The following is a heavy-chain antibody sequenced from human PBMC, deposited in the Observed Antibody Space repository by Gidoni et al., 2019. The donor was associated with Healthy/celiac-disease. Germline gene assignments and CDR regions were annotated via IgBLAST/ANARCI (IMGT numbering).Heavy chain of an antibody. CDR3: ARASRDDYVWGSYRYRFDY. CDR2: IYHSGST. V-gene: IGHV4-4*02. D-gene: IGHD3-16*02. Sequence: QVQLQESGPGLVKPSGTLSLTCAVSGGSISSSNWWSWVRQPPGKGLEWIGEIYHSGSTNYNPSLKSRVTISVDKSKIQFSLKLSSVTAADTAVYYCARASRDDYVWGSYRYRFDYWGQGTLVTVSS. J-gene: IGHJ4*02. CDR1: GGSISSSNW.